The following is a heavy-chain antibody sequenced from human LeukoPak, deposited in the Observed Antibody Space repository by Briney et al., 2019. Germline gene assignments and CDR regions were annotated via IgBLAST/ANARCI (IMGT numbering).Heavy chain of an antibody. Sequence: GGSLRLSCAASGFTFSNYAMNWVRRTPEKGLEWVSSISGSGDDTFYADSVKGRWTISRDNSKNSLFLQMNSLRVEDTAVYYCAKDQLSGSGDYSYGAFDIWGQGTMVTVSS. D-gene: IGHD6-19*01. V-gene: IGHV3-23*01. CDR1: GFTFSNYA. CDR2: ISGSGDDT. J-gene: IGHJ3*02. CDR3: AKDQLSGSGDYSYGAFDI.